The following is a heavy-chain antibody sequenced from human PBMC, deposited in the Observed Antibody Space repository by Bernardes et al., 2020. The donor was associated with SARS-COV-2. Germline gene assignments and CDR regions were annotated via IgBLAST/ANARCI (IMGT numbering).Heavy chain of an antibody. D-gene: IGHD1-26*01. J-gene: IGHJ4*02. CDR3: ASDLDLYGRSHFDY. Sequence: ASVKVSCKASGYTFTGYYMHWVRQAPGQGLEWMGWINPNSGGTNYAQKFQGWVTMTRDTSISTAYMELNSLSAEDTAVYYCASDLDLYGRSHFDYWGQGTLVTVSS. CDR2: INPNSGGT. V-gene: IGHV1-2*04. CDR1: GYTFTGYY.